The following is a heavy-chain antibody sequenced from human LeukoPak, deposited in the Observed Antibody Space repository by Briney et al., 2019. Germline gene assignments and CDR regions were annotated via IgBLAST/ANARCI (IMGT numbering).Heavy chain of an antibody. J-gene: IGHJ4*02. Sequence: ASVKVSCKASGYTFTDYYMHWVRQAPGQGLEWMGWINANRGGTNYAQRFQGRVTMTRDTSITTAYMELSRLKSDDTAVYYCARRYCSSTSCYYIDYWGQGTLVTVSS. CDR1: GYTFTDYY. CDR2: INANRGGT. V-gene: IGHV1-2*02. CDR3: ARRYCSSTSCYYIDY. D-gene: IGHD2-2*01.